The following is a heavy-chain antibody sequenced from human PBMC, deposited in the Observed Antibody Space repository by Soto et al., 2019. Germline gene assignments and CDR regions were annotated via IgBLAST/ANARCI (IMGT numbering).Heavy chain of an antibody. CDR1: GFIFGSYG. D-gene: IGHD3-9*01. V-gene: IGHV3-30*18. CDR2: IAYDGSNK. Sequence: PGGSLRLSCAASGFIFGSYGVHWVRQAPGKGLEWVAVIAYDGSNKYYADSVKGRFTISRDNSKNTLYLQMNSLRAEDTAVYYCAKDVDILAGDSPPVDYWGQGNLVTVSS. CDR3: AKDVDILAGDSPPVDY. J-gene: IGHJ4*02.